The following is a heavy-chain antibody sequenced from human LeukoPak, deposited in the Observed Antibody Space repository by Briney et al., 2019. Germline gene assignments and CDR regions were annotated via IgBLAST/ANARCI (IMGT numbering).Heavy chain of an antibody. J-gene: IGHJ4*02. CDR1: GFTFSIYA. CDR3: AKGSITGTYFDL. CDR2: ISGSGGST. V-gene: IGHV3-23*01. Sequence: PGGSLRLSCAASGFTFSIYAMSWVRQAPGKGLEWVSVISGSGGSTSYADSVKGRFTISRDTSKNTLYMQMNSLRAGDTAVYYCAKGSITGTYFDLWGQGTLVTVSS. D-gene: IGHD1-20*01.